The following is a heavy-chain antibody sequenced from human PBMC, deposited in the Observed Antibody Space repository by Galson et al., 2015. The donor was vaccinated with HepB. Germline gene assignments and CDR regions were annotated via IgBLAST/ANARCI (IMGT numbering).Heavy chain of an antibody. CDR1: GESFSGYY. CDR2: SDPSGGT. J-gene: IGHJ4*02. CDR3: ARAILPTLTTGRYLDY. Sequence: ETLSLTCAVYGESFSGYYWSWIRQPPGEGLEWIGESDPSGGTNYNPSLKSRVTISVDTSKNQFSLKINSVTAADTALYYFARAILPTLTTGRYLDYWGRGILVTVSS. D-gene: IGHD4-17*01. V-gene: IGHV4-34*01.